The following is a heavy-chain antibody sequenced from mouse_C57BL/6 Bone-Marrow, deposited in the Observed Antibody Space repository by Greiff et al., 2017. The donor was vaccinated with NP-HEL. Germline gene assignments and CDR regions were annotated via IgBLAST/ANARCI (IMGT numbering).Heavy chain of an antibody. Sequence: QVQLQQSGAELARPGASVKLSCKASGYTFTSYGISWVKQRPGQGLEWIGEIYPRSGNTYYNEKFKGKATLTADKSSSTAYMELRSLTSEDSAVYFCARDYGCSSLFGCRGQGTLVTVSA. J-gene: IGHJ3*01. CDR2: IYPRSGNT. CDR3: ARDYGCSSLFGC. CDR1: GYTFTSYG. V-gene: IGHV1-81*01. D-gene: IGHD1-1*01.